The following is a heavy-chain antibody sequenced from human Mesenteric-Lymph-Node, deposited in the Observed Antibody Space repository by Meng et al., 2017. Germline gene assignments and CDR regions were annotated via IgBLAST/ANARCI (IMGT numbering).Heavy chain of an antibody. Sequence: GSLRLSCTVSGDSISRSPYSWGWIRQPPGKGLDWIGSIYYSGTTHYNPSLKSRVTISVDTSKNQFSLKLSSVTAADTAVYYCARTGATWYFIDYWGRGTLVPSPQ. J-gene: IGHJ4*02. CDR2: IYYSGTT. V-gene: IGHV4-39*07. CDR3: ARTGATWYFIDY. CDR1: GDSISRSPYS. D-gene: IGHD2-8*02.